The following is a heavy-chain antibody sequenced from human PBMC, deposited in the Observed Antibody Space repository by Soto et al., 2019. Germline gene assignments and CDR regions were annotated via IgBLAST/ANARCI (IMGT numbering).Heavy chain of an antibody. CDR1: GYTFTSYG. V-gene: IGHV1-18*01. CDR2: ISAYNGNT. D-gene: IGHD6-13*01. Sequence: SGKVSCKASGYTFTSYGISWVRQAPGQGLEWMGWISAYNGNTNYAQKLQGRVTMTTDTSTSTAYMELRSLRSDDTAVYNCARDLQQLELPYNWFDPWGQGTLVTVSS. J-gene: IGHJ5*02. CDR3: ARDLQQLELPYNWFDP.